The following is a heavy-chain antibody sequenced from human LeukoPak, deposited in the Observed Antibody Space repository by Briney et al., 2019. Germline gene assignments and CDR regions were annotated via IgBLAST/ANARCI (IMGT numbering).Heavy chain of an antibody. J-gene: IGHJ4*02. D-gene: IGHD5-18*01. Sequence: KTSETLSLTCTVSGGSISSGGYYWSWIRQHPGKGLEWIGYIYYSGSTYYNPSLKSRVTISVDTSKNQFSLKLTSVTAADTAVYYCARVSPVDTAMAYYFDYWGQGTLVTVSS. CDR1: GGSISSGGYY. CDR3: ARVSPVDTAMAYYFDY. V-gene: IGHV4-31*03. CDR2: IYYSGST.